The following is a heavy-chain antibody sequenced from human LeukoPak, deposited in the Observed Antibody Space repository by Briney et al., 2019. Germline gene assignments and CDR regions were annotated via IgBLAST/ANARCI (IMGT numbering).Heavy chain of an antibody. CDR2: ISSSGSTM. CDR3: AGRFDY. CDR1: GFTFSSYR. J-gene: IGHJ4*02. Sequence: PGGALRLSCAASGFTFSSYRMNWVRQAPGKGLEWVYYISSSGSTMDYADSVKGRFTISRDNAKNSLYLQMNSLRAEDTTVYYCAGRFDYWGQGTLVTVSS. V-gene: IGHV3-48*01.